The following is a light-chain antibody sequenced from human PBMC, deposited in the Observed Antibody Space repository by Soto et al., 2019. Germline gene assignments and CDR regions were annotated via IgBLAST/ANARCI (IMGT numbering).Light chain of an antibody. Sequence: EIVLTQSPGTLSLSPGERATLSCRASQSVSSSYLAWYQQKPGQAPRFLIYGTSSRDTGIPDRFSGSGSGTDFSLTLSRLEPEDFAVYHCQQYASSPWAFGQGTKVDI. J-gene: IGKJ1*01. CDR1: QSVSSSY. V-gene: IGKV3-20*01. CDR3: QQYASSPWA. CDR2: GTS.